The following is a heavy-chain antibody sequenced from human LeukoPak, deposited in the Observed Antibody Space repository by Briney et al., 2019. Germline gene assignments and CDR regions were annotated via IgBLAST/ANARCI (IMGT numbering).Heavy chain of an antibody. CDR2: INPTGDST. J-gene: IGHJ4*02. CDR3: ARWAGARPGGYYDFWTGPYDY. V-gene: IGHV1-46*01. CDR1: GDTFTNYY. Sequence: GASVKASCKASGDTFTNYYMHWVRQAPGQGLEWMGIINPTGDSTRYAQKFQGRVTMTRDTSTSTVYMELSSLRSEDTAVYYCARWAGARPGGYYDFWTGPYDYWGQGSLVTVSS. D-gene: IGHD3-3*01.